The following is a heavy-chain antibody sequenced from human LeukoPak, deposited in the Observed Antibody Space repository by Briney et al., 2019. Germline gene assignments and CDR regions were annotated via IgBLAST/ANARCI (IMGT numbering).Heavy chain of an antibody. V-gene: IGHV3-23*01. J-gene: IGHJ4*02. CDR3: AKVAARRDYEAYFEY. Sequence: GGSLRLSCAASGFTFSIYAMSWVRQAPGKGLEWVAAISSSGGTTYYADSMRGRFSISRDNYKSMLYLEMTSLRADDTAVYYCAKVAARRDYEAYFEYWGQGTQVTVS. CDR2: ISSSGGTT. CDR1: GFTFSIYA. D-gene: IGHD5-24*01.